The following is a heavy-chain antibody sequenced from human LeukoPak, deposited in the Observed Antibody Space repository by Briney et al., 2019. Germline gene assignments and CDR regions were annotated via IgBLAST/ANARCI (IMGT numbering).Heavy chain of an antibody. CDR2: IGISSGNT. V-gene: IGHV3-48*01. J-gene: IGHJ4*02. CDR3: ARDYKYAFDN. CDR1: GFIFGDYS. Sequence: GGSLRLSCAASGFIFGDYSMSWVRQAPGKGLEWISYIGISSGNTYYADSVKGRFTISGDKARDSLYLQMNSLRVEDTAVYYCARDYKYAFDNWGQGTLVTVSS. D-gene: IGHD5-24*01.